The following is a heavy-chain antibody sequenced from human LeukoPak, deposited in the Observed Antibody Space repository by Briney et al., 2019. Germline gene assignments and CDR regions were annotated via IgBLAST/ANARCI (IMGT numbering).Heavy chain of an antibody. V-gene: IGHV3-74*01. CDR1: GFTFSSSW. CDR3: ERAGNYYFEY. J-gene: IGHJ4*02. CDR2: MNGDGSTI. D-gene: IGHD1-1*01. Sequence: PGGSLRLSCAGSGFTFSSSWIHWVRQAPGKGLVWVSRMNGDGSTIDYAASVKGRFTISRDNAKNTLYLQMNSLSAEDTAVYYCERAGNYYFEYWGQGTLVTVSS.